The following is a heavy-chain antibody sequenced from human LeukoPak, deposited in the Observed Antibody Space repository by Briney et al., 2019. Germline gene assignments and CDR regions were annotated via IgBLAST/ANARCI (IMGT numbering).Heavy chain of an antibody. CDR2: IDGGGGPT. D-gene: IGHD6-25*01. V-gene: IGHV3-23*03. CDR1: GFTFRNYA. CDR3: AKNSGYNWQYFFDY. J-gene: IGHJ4*02. Sequence: PGGSLRLSCAASGFTFRNYAMSWVRQAPGKGLEWVSVIDGGGGPTYYADSVKGRFTISRDNSKNTLYLQMHTLRAEDVAVYFCAKNSGYNWQYFFDYWGQGTLVTVSS.